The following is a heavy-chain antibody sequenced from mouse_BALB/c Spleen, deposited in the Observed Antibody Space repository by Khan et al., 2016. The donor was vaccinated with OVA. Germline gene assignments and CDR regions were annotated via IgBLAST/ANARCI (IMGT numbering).Heavy chain of an antibody. D-gene: IGHD2-4*01. CDR3: AREGLRGVAMDY. CDR1: GYTFTAYD. J-gene: IGHJ4*01. V-gene: IGHV1S56*01. CDR2: IYPGDGST. Sequence: QVQLQQSGPELVKPGALVKISCKASGYTFTAYDINWVSQRPGQGLEWIGWIYPGDGSTKYNENFKGKATLTADKSSNTAYMQRSSLTSEKSAVDFCAREGLRGVAMDYWGQGTSVSVSS.